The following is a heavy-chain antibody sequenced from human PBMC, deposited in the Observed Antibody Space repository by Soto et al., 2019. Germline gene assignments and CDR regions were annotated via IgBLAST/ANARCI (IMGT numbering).Heavy chain of an antibody. CDR3: ARVSPRYCSGGSCYSSPLHYGMDV. CDR2: ISSSSSTI. Sequence: EVQLVESGGDLVQPGGSLRLSCAASGFTFSSYSMNWVRQAPGKGLEWVSYISSSSSTIYYADSVKGRFTISRDNAKNSLYLQMNSLRDEDTAVYYCARVSPRYCSGGSCYSSPLHYGMDVWGQGTTVTVSS. CDR1: GFTFSSYS. J-gene: IGHJ6*02. D-gene: IGHD2-15*01. V-gene: IGHV3-48*02.